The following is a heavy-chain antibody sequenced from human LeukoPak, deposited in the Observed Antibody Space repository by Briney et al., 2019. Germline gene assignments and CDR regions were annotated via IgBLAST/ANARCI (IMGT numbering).Heavy chain of an antibody. CDR3: ARALGYCSSTSCRGAFDI. Sequence: SETLSLTCTVSGGSISSYYWSWIRQPAGKGLEWIGRIYTSGSTNYNTSLKSRVTLSVDTSKNQFSLKLSSVTAADTAVYYCARALGYCSSTSCRGAFDIWGQGTMVTVSS. CDR2: IYTSGST. V-gene: IGHV4-4*07. CDR1: GGSISSYY. J-gene: IGHJ3*02. D-gene: IGHD2-2*01.